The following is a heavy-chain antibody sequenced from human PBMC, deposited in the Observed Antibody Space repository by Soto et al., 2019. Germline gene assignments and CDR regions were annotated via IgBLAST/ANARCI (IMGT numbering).Heavy chain of an antibody. D-gene: IGHD2-15*01. V-gene: IGHV3-43*01. CDR1: GFTFDDYT. CDR3: AKDDGGNAGFDI. Sequence: EVQLVESGGVVVQPGGSLRLSFAASGFTFDDYTMHWVRQAPGKGLEWVSLISWDGGSTYYADSVKGRFTISRDNSKNSLYLQMNSLRTEDTALYYCAKDDGGNAGFDIWGQGTMVTVSS. J-gene: IGHJ3*02. CDR2: ISWDGGST.